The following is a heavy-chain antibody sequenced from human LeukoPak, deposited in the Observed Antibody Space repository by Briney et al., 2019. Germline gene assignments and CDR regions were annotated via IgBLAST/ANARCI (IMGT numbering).Heavy chain of an antibody. J-gene: IGHJ6*04. V-gene: IGHV1-69*13. Sequence: ASVKVSCKASGGTFSSYAISWVRQAPGQGLEWMGGIIPIFGTANYAQKFQGRVTITADESTSTAYMELSSLRSEDTAVYYCASVVRSGTTNYYYYGMDVWGKGTRSPSPQ. CDR3: ASVVRSGTTNYYYYGMDV. CDR2: IIPIFGTA. D-gene: IGHD1-1*01. CDR1: GGTFSSYA.